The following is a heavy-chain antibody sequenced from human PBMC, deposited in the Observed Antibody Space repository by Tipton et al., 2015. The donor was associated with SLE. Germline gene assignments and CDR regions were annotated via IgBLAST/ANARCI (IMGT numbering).Heavy chain of an antibody. J-gene: IGHJ4*02. D-gene: IGHD5-12*01. CDR3: ARRTSGYAPDY. CDR2: IDYSGGT. Sequence: TLSLTCTVSGGSITSSCFYLGWFRPPPGKGLEWIGGIDYSGGTYYTPSLKNQVTISVDTSKNQFSLKLSSVTAADTAFYYCARRTSGYAPDYWGQGTLVTVSS. V-gene: IGHV4-39*07. CDR1: GGSITSSCFY.